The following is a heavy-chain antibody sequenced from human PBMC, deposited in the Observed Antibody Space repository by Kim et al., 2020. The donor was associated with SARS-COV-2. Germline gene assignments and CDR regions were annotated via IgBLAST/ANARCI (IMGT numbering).Heavy chain of an antibody. CDR2: IKQDGSEK. V-gene: IGHV3-7*01. D-gene: IGHD2-2*01. J-gene: IGHJ3*02. CDR1: GFTFSSYW. CDR3: ASERGGVFRYCSSTSCYEAFDI. Sequence: GGSLRLSCAASGFTFSSYWMSWVRQAPGKGLEWVANIKQDGSEKYYVDSVKGRFTISRDNAKNSLFLQMNSLRAEDTAVYYCASERGGVFRYCSSTSCYEAFDIWGQGTMVTVSS.